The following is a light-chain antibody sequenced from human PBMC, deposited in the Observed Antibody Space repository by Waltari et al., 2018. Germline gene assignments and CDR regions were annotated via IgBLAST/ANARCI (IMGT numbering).Light chain of an antibody. CDR3: QQYNNRPPWT. CDR2: GAS. Sequence: EIVMTQSPATLSVSPGERATLSCRASQSVSSNLAWYQQKPGQAPRLLIYGASTRATDIPAKFSGSGSGTEFTLTISSLQSEDFAVYYCQQYNNRPPWTFGQGTKVEIK. V-gene: IGKV3-15*01. J-gene: IGKJ1*01. CDR1: QSVSSN.